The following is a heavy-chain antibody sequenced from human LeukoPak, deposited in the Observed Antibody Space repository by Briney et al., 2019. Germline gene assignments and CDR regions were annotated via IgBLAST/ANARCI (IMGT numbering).Heavy chain of an antibody. CDR1: GFPFSSYW. Sequence: PGGSLGLSCVASGFPFSSYWMTWVRQAPGKGLEWEANIKQDGSKKSYVDSVKGRFTISRDNAKNSLYLQMNSLRAEDTAIYYCTRVGYIDEGIDYWGQGTLVTVSS. D-gene: IGHD5-24*01. J-gene: IGHJ4*02. CDR2: IKQDGSKK. CDR3: TRVGYIDEGIDY. V-gene: IGHV3-7*04.